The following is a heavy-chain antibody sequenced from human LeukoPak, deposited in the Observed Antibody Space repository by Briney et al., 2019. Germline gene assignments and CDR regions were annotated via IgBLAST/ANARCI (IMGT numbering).Heavy chain of an antibody. V-gene: IGHV1-69*10. Sequence: ASVKVSCKASGYIFTGYYMNWVRQAPGQGLEWMGWIIPILGIANYAQKFQGRVTITADKSTSTAYMELSSLRSEDTAVYYCARGGTPNCSGGSCYDYWGQGTLVTVSS. D-gene: IGHD2-15*01. CDR2: IIPILGIA. J-gene: IGHJ4*02. CDR1: GYIFTGYY. CDR3: ARGGTPNCSGGSCYDY.